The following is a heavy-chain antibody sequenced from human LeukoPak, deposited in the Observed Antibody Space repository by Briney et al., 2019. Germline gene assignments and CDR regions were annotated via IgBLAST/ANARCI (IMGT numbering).Heavy chain of an antibody. D-gene: IGHD3-10*01. J-gene: IGHJ6*03. CDR1: GGSISSSSYY. CDR3: TRLIMSSIYYYYMDV. Sequence: SETLSLACTVSGGSISSSSYYWGWIRQPPGKGLEWIGSIYYSGSTYYNPSLKSRVTISVDTSKNQFSLKLSSVTAADTAVYYCTRLIMSSIYYYYMDVWGKGTTVTVSS. V-gene: IGHV4-39*07. CDR2: IYYSGST.